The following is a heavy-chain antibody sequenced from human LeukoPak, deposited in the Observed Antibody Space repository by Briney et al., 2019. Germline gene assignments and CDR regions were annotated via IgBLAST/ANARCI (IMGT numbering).Heavy chain of an antibody. CDR2: TYYRSKWYN. CDR3: AGTNSGNLEI. D-gene: IGHD1-26*01. CDR1: GGSVSSNSAG. V-gene: IGHV6-1*01. J-gene: IGHJ3*02. Sequence: SQTLSLTCAISGGSVSSNSAGWNWIRQSPSRGLEWLGRTYYRSKWYNEYAVSVKSRITINPDTSKNQFSLQLNSVTPEDTAVYYCAGTNSGNLEIWGQGTMVTVPS.